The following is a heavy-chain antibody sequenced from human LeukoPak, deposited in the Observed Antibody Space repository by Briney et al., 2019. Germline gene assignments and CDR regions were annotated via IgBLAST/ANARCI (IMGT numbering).Heavy chain of an antibody. Sequence: ASVKVSCKASGYTFTGYYMHWVRQAPGQGLEWMGWINPNSGGTNYAQKFQGSVTMTRDTSISTAYMELSRLRSDDTAVYYCARGRYCSGGSCYSGWFDPWGQGTLVTVSS. CDR3: ARGRYCSGGSCYSGWFDP. CDR1: GYTFTGYY. D-gene: IGHD2-15*01. J-gene: IGHJ5*02. V-gene: IGHV1-2*02. CDR2: INPNSGGT.